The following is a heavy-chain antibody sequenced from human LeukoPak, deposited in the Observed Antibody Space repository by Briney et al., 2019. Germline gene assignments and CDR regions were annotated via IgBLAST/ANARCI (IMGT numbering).Heavy chain of an antibody. J-gene: IGHJ2*01. Sequence: ASETLSLTCIVSGGSISSDYWSWIRQSPGKGLEWLGYIYNRGSPNYNPSLKSRLTISLDTSKNQFSLDLTSVTAADTALYYCARMKLGYNYDLWYFDLWGRGTLVTVSS. D-gene: IGHD5-18*01. CDR2: IYNRGSP. CDR1: GGSISSDY. CDR3: ARMKLGYNYDLWYFDL. V-gene: IGHV4-59*01.